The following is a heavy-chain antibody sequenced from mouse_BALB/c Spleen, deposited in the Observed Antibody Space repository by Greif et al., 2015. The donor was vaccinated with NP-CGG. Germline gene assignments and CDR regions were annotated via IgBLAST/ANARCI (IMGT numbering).Heavy chain of an antibody. CDR1: GFNIKDYY. CDR2: IDPENGDT. J-gene: IGHJ4*01. V-gene: IGHV14-4*02. CDR3: NALAYYYAMDY. Sequence: EVKLMESGAELVRSGASVKLSCTASGFNIKDYYMHWVKQRPEQGLEWIGWIDPENGDTEYAPKFQGKATMTADTSSNTAYLQLSSLTSEDTAVYYCNALAYYYAMDYWGQGTSVTVSS.